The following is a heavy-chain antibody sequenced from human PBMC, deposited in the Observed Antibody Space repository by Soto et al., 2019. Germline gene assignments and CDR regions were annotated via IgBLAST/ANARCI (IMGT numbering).Heavy chain of an antibody. Sequence: QVHLVQSGAEVKKPGASVKVSCQGSGYAFTTYGITWVRQAPGQGLEWMGWISAHNGNTNYAQKLHGRVTVTRDTSTSTAYMELRSLRYDDTAVYYCARGRDGDYWGQGALVTVSS. CDR1: GYAFTTYG. J-gene: IGHJ4*02. CDR3: ARGRDGDY. CDR2: ISAHNGNT. V-gene: IGHV1-18*01. D-gene: IGHD6-6*01.